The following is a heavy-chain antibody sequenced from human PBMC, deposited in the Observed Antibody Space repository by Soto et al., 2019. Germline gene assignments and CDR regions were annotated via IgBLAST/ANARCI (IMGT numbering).Heavy chain of an antibody. D-gene: IGHD3-3*01. CDR2: IYYSGST. Sequence: QVQLQESGPGLVKPSQTLSLTCTVSGGSISSGGYYWSWIRQHPGKGLEWIGYIYYSGSTYYNPLLKSQVTISVDTSKNPFSLKLSSLIAADTAVYYCARSKIAIFGLVIIYAFDIWGQGTMVTVSS. V-gene: IGHV4-31*01. J-gene: IGHJ3*02. CDR1: GGSISSGGYY. CDR3: ARSKIAIFGLVIIYAFDI.